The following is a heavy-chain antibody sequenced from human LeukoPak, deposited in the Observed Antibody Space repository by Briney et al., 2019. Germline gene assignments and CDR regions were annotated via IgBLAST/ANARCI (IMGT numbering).Heavy chain of an antibody. D-gene: IGHD1-7*01. Sequence: GGSLRLSCAASGFTFSSYGTHWVRQAPGKGLEWVAVISYDGSNKYYADSVKGRFTISRDNSKNTLYLQMNSLRAEDTAVYYCAFMITGTSFDYWGQGTLVTVSS. CDR2: ISYDGSNK. CDR1: GFTFSSYG. V-gene: IGHV3-30*03. CDR3: AFMITGTSFDY. J-gene: IGHJ4*02.